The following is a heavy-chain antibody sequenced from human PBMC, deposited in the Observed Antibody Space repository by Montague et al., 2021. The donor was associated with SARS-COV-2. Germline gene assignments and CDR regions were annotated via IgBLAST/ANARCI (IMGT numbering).Heavy chain of an antibody. J-gene: IGHJ4*02. CDR2: INHSGTT. CDR3: ARWDPQTLTLIGLRGKSASDY. CDR1: GGSFSGYY. D-gene: IGHD4-23*01. Sequence: SETLSLTCAVYGGSFSGYYWTWIRQSPGKGLEWIAEINHSGTTNYNFNPSLRSRVTISVDTSKSQFSLKLSSVIAAATGVYYCARWDPQTLTLIGLRGKSASDYWGQGTLVTVSS. V-gene: IGHV4-34*01.